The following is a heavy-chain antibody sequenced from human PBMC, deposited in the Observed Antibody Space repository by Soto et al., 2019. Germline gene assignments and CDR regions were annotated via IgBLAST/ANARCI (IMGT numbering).Heavy chain of an antibody. D-gene: IGHD5-12*01. CDR3: ARLGVKMATIRWGKVAPDY. Sequence: PGESLKISCKGSGYSFTSYWISWVRQMPGKGLEWMGRIDPSDSYTNYSPSFQGHVTISADKSISTAYLQWSSLKASDTAMYYCARLGVKMATIRWGKVAPDYWGQGTLVTVS. J-gene: IGHJ4*02. CDR2: IDPSDSYT. V-gene: IGHV5-10-1*01. CDR1: GYSFTSYW.